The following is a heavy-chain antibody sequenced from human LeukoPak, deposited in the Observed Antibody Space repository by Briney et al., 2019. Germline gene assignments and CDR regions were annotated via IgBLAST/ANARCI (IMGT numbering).Heavy chain of an antibody. Sequence: ASVKVSCKASGYTFTGYYMHWVRQAPGQGLEWMGWINPNSGGTNYAQKFQGRVTMTRDTSISTAYMELSRLRSDDTAVYYCASGLLWFGELPYNPYYFDYWGQGTLVTVSS. CDR3: ASGLLWFGELPYNPYYFDY. J-gene: IGHJ4*02. V-gene: IGHV1-2*02. CDR2: INPNSGGT. CDR1: GYTFTGYY. D-gene: IGHD3-10*01.